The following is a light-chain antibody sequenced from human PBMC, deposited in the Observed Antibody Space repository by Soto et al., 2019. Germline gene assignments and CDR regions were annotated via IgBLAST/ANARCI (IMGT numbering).Light chain of an antibody. CDR2: DAS. V-gene: IGKV1-39*01. CDR3: QQSYSPPPVT. CDR1: QKIGTY. Sequence: DIQMTQSPSSLSASVGDRVTVSCRASQKIGTYLNWYQQKSGKAPKVLISDASTLQSGVPSRFSGSGSGTDFTLTISSLQPEDFATYYCQQSYSPPPVTFGQGTRLEIK. J-gene: IGKJ5*01.